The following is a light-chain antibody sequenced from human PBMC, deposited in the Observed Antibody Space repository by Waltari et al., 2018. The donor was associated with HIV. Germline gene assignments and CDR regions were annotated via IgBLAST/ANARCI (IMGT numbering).Light chain of an antibody. CDR3: QQYGRSPPYT. Sequence: EIVLTQSPGTLSLSPGERATLSCRASQSVSNAYLAWHQQKPGQAPRLLIYGASSRATGIPDRFSGSGSGTDFTLTISRLEPEDFAVYYCQQYGRSPPYTFGQGTKLEI. J-gene: IGKJ2*01. CDR1: QSVSNAY. CDR2: GAS. V-gene: IGKV3-20*01.